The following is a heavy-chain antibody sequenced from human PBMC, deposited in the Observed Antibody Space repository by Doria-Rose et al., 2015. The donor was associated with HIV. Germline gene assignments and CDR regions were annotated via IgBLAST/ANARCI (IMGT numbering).Heavy chain of an antibody. CDR3: AREEYEAFDI. CDR1: SISSGSYY. J-gene: IGHJ3*02. V-gene: IGHV4-61*02. Sequence: SISSGSYYWSWIRQPAGKGLEWIGRIYTSGSTNYNPSLKSRVTISVDTSQNQFSLKLSSVTAADTAVYYCAREEYEAFDIWGQGTMVTVSS. D-gene: IGHD3-3*01. CDR2: IYTSGST.